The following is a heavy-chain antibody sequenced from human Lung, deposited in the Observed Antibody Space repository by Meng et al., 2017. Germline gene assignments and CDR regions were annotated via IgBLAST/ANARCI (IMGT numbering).Heavy chain of an antibody. V-gene: IGHV4-31*03. CDR2: IYYSGST. Sequence: QVQLPESGPGLVKPSQTLSLTCTVSGVSFSSGGYYWGWIRQHPGRGLEWIGYIYYSGSTFYNPAFKSRVTISVDTSKNQFSLNLNSVSAADTAVYYCVRERNRLLDPWGQGTLVTVSS. CDR1: GVSFSSGGYY. CDR3: VRERNRLLDP. D-gene: IGHD3-3*01. J-gene: IGHJ5*02.